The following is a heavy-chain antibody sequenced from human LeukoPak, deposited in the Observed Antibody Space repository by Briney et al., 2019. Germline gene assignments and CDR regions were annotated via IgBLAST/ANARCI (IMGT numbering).Heavy chain of an antibody. D-gene: IGHD6-19*01. CDR2: IYYSGST. CDR3: ARDLGIAVAGYDAFDI. Sequence: PSETLSLTCTVSGGSISSYYWSWIRQPPGKGLEWIGYIYYSGSTNYNPSLKSRVTISVDTSKNQFSLRLSSVTPEDTAVYYCARDLGIAVAGYDAFDIWGQGTMVTVSS. CDR1: GGSISSYY. V-gene: IGHV4-59*12. J-gene: IGHJ3*02.